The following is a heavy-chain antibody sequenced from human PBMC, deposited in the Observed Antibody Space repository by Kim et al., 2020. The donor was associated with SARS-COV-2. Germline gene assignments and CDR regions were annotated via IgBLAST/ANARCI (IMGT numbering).Heavy chain of an antibody. J-gene: IGHJ4*02. Sequence: SETLSLTCTVSGDSMNSYSYFWGWIRQPPGRGLEWIGNIYYRGSTNYNPSLKSRVSMSIDTSRKQFSLKLTSVTAADTATYFCARLAPDRRDYWGQGNLV. CDR2: IYYRGST. V-gene: IGHV4-39*01. CDR3: ARLAPDRRDY. CDR1: GDSMNSYSYF.